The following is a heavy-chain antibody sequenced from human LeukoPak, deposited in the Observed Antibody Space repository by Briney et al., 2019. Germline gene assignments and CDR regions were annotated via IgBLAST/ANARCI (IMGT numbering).Heavy chain of an antibody. J-gene: IGHJ5*02. D-gene: IGHD6-19*01. Sequence: GGSLRLSCAASGFTFSSYGMHWVRQAPGKGLEWVAFIRYDGSNKYYADSVKGRFTISRDNSKNTLYLQMNSLRAEDTAVYYCAKGGSGWYLVGWFDPWGQGTLVTVSS. CDR2: IRYDGSNK. CDR1: GFTFSSYG. V-gene: IGHV3-30*02. CDR3: AKGGSGWYLVGWFDP.